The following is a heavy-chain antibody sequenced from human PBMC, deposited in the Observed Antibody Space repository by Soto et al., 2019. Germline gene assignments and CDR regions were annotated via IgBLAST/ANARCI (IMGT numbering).Heavy chain of an antibody. CDR3: ARAVFSIAAAGTGNYYYGMDV. J-gene: IGHJ6*02. CDR2: IIPIFGTA. V-gene: IGHV1-69*06. CDR1: GGTFSSYA. Sequence: GASVKVSCKASGGTFSSYAISWVRQAPGQGLEWMGGIIPIFGTANYAQKFQGRVAITADKSTSTAYMELSSLRSEDTAVYYCARAVFSIAAAGTGNYYYGMDVWGQGTTVTVSS. D-gene: IGHD6-13*01.